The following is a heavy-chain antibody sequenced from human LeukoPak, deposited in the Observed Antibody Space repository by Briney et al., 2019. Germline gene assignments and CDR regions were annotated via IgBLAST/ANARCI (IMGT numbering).Heavy chain of an antibody. D-gene: IGHD3-22*01. CDR1: GFTFSSYG. Sequence: GGSLRLSCAASGFTFSSYGMHWVRQAPGKGLEWVAVISYDGSNKYYADSVKGRFTISRDNSKNTLYLQMNSLRAEDTAVYYCAKPGNYYDSSGYYLSLVYFEYWGQGTLVTVSS. V-gene: IGHV3-30*18. CDR3: AKPGNYYDSSGYYLSLVYFEY. CDR2: ISYDGSNK. J-gene: IGHJ4*02.